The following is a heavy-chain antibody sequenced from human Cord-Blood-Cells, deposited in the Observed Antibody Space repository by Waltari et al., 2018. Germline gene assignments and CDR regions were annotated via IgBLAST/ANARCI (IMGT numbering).Heavy chain of an antibody. V-gene: IGHV3-30-3*01. CDR2: ISYDGSNK. J-gene: IGHJ4*02. CDR3: ARSPVLRYFDWLLYFDY. D-gene: IGHD3-9*01. Sequence: QVQLVESGGGVVQPGRSLRLSCAASGFTFSSYAMHWVRQAPGKGLEWVAVISYDGSNKSYGDSVKGRFTISRDNSKNTLYLQMNSLRAEDTAVYYCARSPVLRYFDWLLYFDYWGQGTLVTVSS. CDR1: GFTFSSYA.